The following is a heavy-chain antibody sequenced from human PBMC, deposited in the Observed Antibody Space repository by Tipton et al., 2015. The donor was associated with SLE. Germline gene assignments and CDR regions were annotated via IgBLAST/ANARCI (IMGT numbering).Heavy chain of an antibody. CDR2: IYHSGST. Sequence: PGLVKPSETLSLTCAVSSYSISSGYYWGWIRQPPGKGLEWIGSIYHSGSTYYNPSLKSRVTISVDTSKNQFSLKLSSVTAADTAVYYCAVTYYDFWSGYPFDYWGQGTLVTVSS. V-gene: IGHV4-38-2*01. CDR1: SYSISSGYY. CDR3: AVTYYDFWSGYPFDY. J-gene: IGHJ4*02. D-gene: IGHD3-3*01.